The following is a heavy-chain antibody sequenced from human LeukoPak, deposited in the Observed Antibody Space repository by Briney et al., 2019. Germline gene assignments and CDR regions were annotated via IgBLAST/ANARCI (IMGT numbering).Heavy chain of an antibody. D-gene: IGHD3-16*02. CDR3: GKHGAREPDSVFYDYVWGSYRQIPNYYGMAV. Sequence: SETLSLTCTVSGGSISSYYWSWIRQPPGKGLEWIGYIYYSGSTNYNPSLKSRVTISVDTSKNQFSLKLSSVTAADTAVYYCGKHGAREPDSVFYDYVWGSYRQIPNYYGMAVGGKGTTVTVPS. V-gene: IGHV4-59*08. J-gene: IGHJ6*04. CDR2: IYYSGST. CDR1: GGSISSYY.